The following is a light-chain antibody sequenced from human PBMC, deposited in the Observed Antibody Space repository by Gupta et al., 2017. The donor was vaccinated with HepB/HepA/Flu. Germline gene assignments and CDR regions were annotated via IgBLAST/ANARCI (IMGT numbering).Light chain of an antibody. J-gene: IGKJ1*01. CDR1: QSVGSY. Sequence: ESLLTQSPATLSLSPGERATLSCRARQSVGSYLAWYQQKPGQAPRLLIYDASTRATGIPARFSGSGSGTDFTLTSSRLETEDVAVYDGQQRSEWTFGPGTKVEIK. CDR3: QQRSEWT. CDR2: DAS. V-gene: IGKV3-11*01.